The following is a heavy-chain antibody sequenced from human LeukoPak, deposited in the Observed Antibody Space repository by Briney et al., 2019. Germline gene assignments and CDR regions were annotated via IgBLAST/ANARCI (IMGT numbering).Heavy chain of an antibody. D-gene: IGHD3-10*01. CDR1: GGSISSYY. CDR3: ARDLSYYGSGSSKFDY. CDR2: IYTSGST. J-gene: IGHJ4*02. V-gene: IGHV4-4*07. Sequence: SETLSLTCTVSGGSISSYYWSWIRQPAGKGLEWIGRIYTSGSTNYNPSLKSRVTMSVDTSKNQFSLKLSSVTAADTAVYYCARDLSYYGSGSSKFDYWGQGTLVTVSS.